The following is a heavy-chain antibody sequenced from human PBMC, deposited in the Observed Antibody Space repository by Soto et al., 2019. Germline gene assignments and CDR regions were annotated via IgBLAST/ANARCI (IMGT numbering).Heavy chain of an antibody. CDR1: GGSISSGDYY. Sequence: PSETLSLTCTVSGGSISSGDYYWSWIRQPPGKGLEWIGYIYYSGSTYYNPSLKSRVTISVDTSKNQLSLKLSSVTAADTAVYYCASTNYYDSSGYYYVLDYWGQGTLVTVSS. J-gene: IGHJ4*02. D-gene: IGHD3-22*01. V-gene: IGHV4-30-4*01. CDR3: ASTNYYDSSGYYYVLDY. CDR2: IYYSGST.